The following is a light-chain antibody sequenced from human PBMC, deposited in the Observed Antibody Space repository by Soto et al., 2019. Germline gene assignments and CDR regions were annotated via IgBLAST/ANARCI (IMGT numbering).Light chain of an antibody. CDR1: SSDVGGFNY. V-gene: IGLV2-14*01. J-gene: IGLJ1*01. CDR2: EVS. CDR3: SSYTSSNPEV. Sequence: QAVLTQPASVSGSPGQSITISCTGTSSDVGGFNYVSWYQHHPGKAPKLMIYEVSNRPSGVSNRFSGSKSGNTASLTISGLQAEDEADYYCSSYTSSNPEVFGTGTKLTVL.